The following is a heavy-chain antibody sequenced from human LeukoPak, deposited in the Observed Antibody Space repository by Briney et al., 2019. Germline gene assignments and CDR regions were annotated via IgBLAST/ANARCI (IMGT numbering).Heavy chain of an antibody. CDR1: GYTFTSYD. J-gene: IGHJ6*02. CDR3: AGGHYGSGSRYYYYGMDV. Sequence: ASVKVSCKASGYTFTSYDINWVRQATGQGLEWMGWMNPNSGNTGYAQKFQGRVTMTRNTSISTAYMELSSLRSEDTAVYYCAGGHYGSGSRYYYYGMDVWGQGTTVTVSS. D-gene: IGHD3-10*01. CDR2: MNPNSGNT. V-gene: IGHV1-8*01.